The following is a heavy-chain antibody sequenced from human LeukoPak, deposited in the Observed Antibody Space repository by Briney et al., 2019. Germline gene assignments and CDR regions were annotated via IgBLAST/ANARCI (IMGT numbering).Heavy chain of an antibody. V-gene: IGHV1-69*13. CDR3: ALCYYDSSGYSNFDY. J-gene: IGHJ4*02. Sequence: GAPVKVSCKASGGTFSSYAISWVRQAPGQGLEWMGGIIPIFGTANYAQKFQGRVTITADESTSTAYMELSSLRSEDTAVYYCALCYYDSSGYSNFDYWGQGTLVTVSS. D-gene: IGHD3-22*01. CDR2: IIPIFGTA. CDR1: GGTFSSYA.